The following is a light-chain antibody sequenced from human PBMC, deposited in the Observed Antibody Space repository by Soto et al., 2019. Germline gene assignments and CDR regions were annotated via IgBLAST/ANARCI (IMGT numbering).Light chain of an antibody. CDR1: QSVSDN. Sequence: EIVMTQSPATLSVSPGERATLSCRASQSVSDNLAWYQQKPGQSPRLLIYGASTRATGIPARFSGSGSGTQFTLTISSLQSEDFAVYYCQQYNNWPPAWTFGQGTKVE. V-gene: IGKV3-15*01. CDR2: GAS. CDR3: QQYNNWPPAWT. J-gene: IGKJ1*01.